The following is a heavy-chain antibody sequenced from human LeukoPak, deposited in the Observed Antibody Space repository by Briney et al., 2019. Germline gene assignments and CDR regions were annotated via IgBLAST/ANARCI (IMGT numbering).Heavy chain of an antibody. CDR2: MNPNSGNT. J-gene: IGHJ4*02. D-gene: IGHD6-19*01. CDR1: GYTFTSYD. V-gene: IGHV1-8*01. Sequence: ASVTVSCKASGYTFTSYDINSVRQATGQGLEWMGWMNPNSGNTGYAQKCQGRVTVTRNTSISTAYMELSSLRSEDTAVYYCARSKKQWLVPSGYWGQGTLVTVSS. CDR3: ARSKKQWLVPSGY.